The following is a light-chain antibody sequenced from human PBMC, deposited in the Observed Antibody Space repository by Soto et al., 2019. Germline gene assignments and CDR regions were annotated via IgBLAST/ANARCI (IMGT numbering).Light chain of an antibody. J-gene: IGKJ1*01. CDR1: QSISSW. CDR2: NAS. V-gene: IGKV1-5*03. CDR3: QQYHIYSGT. Sequence: DIQMTQSPSTLCASVGDRVTITCRASQSISSWLAWYQQQPGKAPKLLIYNASTLASGVPSRFSGSGSGTEFTLTIHSLQPDDFATYHRQQYHIYSGTFGQGTKVDIK.